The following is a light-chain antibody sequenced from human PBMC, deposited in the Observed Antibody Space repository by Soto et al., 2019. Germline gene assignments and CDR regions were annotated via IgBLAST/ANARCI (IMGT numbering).Light chain of an antibody. Sequence: QSALTQPASVSGSPGQSITISCTGTSSDVGSYNLVSWYQQHPGKVPKLMIYEVSKRPSGVSNRFSGSKSGNTASLTISGLQAEDEADYCCSYAGSPPSVVFGGGTKATVL. CDR2: EVS. CDR1: SSDVGSYNL. V-gene: IGLV2-23*02. J-gene: IGLJ2*01. CDR3: CSYAGSPPSVV.